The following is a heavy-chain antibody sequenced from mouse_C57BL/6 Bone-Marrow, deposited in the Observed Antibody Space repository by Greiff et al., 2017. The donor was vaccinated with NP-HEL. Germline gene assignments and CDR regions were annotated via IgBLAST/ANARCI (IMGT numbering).Heavy chain of an antibody. Sequence: VKLVESGAELARPGASVKLSCKASGYTFTSYGISWVKQRTGQGLEWIGEIYPRSGNTYYNEKFKGKATLTADKSSSTAYMELRSLTSEDSAVYFCAGVVATGYFDVWGTGTTVTVSS. V-gene: IGHV1-81*01. CDR1: GYTFTSYG. D-gene: IGHD1-1*01. CDR2: IYPRSGNT. J-gene: IGHJ1*03. CDR3: AGVVATGYFDV.